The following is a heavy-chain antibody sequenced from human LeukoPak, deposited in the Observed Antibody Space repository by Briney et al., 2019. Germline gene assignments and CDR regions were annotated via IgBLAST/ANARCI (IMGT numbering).Heavy chain of an antibody. D-gene: IGHD2-8*01. J-gene: IGHJ5*02. CDR3: ARAQRARKMVYPIITGFEP. CDR1: GYTFTTYG. CDR2: ISDYNGNT. Sequence: ASVKVSCKASGYTFTTYGIGWVRQAPGQGLEWMGWISDYNGNTKSAQKFQGRVTMTTDTSTSTAYMELRSLRFDDTAVYYCARAQRARKMVYPIITGFEPWGQGTLVTVSS. V-gene: IGHV1-18*01.